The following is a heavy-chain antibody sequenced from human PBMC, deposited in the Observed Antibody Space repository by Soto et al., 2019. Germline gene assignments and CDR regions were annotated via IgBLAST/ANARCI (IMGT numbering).Heavy chain of an antibody. CDR3: ARSPSSQITMIVVVIGAFDI. J-gene: IGHJ3*02. Sequence: HPGGSLRLSCAASGFSFSSYAVPWVRQAPGKGLEWVSVISYDGSNKYYADSVKGRFTISRDNSKNTLYLQMNSLRAEDTAVYYCARSPSSQITMIVVVIGAFDIWGQGTMVTVSS. CDR1: GFSFSSYA. D-gene: IGHD3-22*01. CDR2: ISYDGSNK. V-gene: IGHV3-30-3*01.